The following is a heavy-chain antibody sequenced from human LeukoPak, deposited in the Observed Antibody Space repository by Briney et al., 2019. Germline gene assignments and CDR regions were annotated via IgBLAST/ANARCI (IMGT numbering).Heavy chain of an antibody. CDR1: GFSFSSYW. J-gene: IGHJ4*02. Sequence: GGSLRLSCEGSGFSFSSYWMTWVRQLPGKGPEWVANIRQDESERYFADSVKGRFTISRDNSKNTLYLQMNSLRAEDTAVYYCARGQRRHTDMAPSFDYWGQGTLVTVSS. D-gene: IGHD5-18*01. CDR3: ARGQRRHTDMAPSFDY. CDR2: IRQDESER. V-gene: IGHV3-7*01.